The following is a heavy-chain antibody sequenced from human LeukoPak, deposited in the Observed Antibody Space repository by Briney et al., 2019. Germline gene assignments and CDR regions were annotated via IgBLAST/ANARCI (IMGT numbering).Heavy chain of an antibody. CDR1: GFTFRTSW. V-gene: IGHV3-7*01. CDR3: ARDQGSSSWYIHYYMDV. D-gene: IGHD6-13*01. Sequence: GGSLRLSCVASGFTFRTSWMTWVRETPDKGLEWVASIKPDGSDKYYVDSVKGRFTISRDNSKNTLYLQMNSLRAEDTAVYYCARDQGSSSWYIHYYMDVWGKGTTVTVSS. CDR2: IKPDGSDK. J-gene: IGHJ6*03.